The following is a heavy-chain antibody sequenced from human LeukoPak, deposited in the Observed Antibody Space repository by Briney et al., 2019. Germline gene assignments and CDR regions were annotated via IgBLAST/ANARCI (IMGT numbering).Heavy chain of an antibody. CDR2: ISAYNGNT. CDR3: ARDLGHYDILTGLFNPLAEFDY. J-gene: IGHJ4*02. V-gene: IGHV1-18*01. CDR1: GYTFTSYG. D-gene: IGHD3-9*01. Sequence: ASMKVSCKASGYTFTSYGISWVRQAPGQGLEWMGWISAYNGNTNYAQKLQGRVTMTTDTSTSTAYMELRSLRSDDTAVYYCARDLGHYDILTGLFNPLAEFDYWGQGTLVTVSS.